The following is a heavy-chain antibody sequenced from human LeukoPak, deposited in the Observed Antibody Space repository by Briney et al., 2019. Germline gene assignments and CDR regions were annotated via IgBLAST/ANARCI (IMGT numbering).Heavy chain of an antibody. J-gene: IGHJ4*02. D-gene: IGHD3-16*01. CDR3: ARDPGDYVWGSLLYFDY. CDR2: IKQDGSEK. CDR1: GFKFKNYW. V-gene: IGHV3-7*01. Sequence: GGSLRLSCIVSGFKFKNYWMSWVRQAPGKGLEWVANIKQDGSEKYYVDSVKGRFTISRDNAKNSLYLQMNSLRAEDTAVYYCARDPGDYVWGSLLYFDYWGQGTLVTVSS.